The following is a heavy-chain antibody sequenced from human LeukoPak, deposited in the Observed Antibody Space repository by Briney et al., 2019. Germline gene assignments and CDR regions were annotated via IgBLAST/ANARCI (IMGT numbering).Heavy chain of an antibody. CDR2: INHSGST. CDR1: GGSFSGYY. V-gene: IGHV4-34*01. CDR3: ARARPWAIAFYYDSSGYYDY. J-gene: IGHJ4*02. D-gene: IGHD3-22*01. Sequence: SETLSLTCAVYGGSFSGYYWSWIRQPPGKGLEWIGEINHSGSTNYNPSLNDRVTISVDTSKNQFSLKLSSVTAADTAVYYCARARPWAIAFYYDSSGYYDYWGQGTLVTVSS.